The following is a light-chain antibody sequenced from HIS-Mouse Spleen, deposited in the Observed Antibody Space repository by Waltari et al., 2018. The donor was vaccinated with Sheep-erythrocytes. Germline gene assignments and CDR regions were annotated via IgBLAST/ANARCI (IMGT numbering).Light chain of an antibody. V-gene: IGLV6-57*04. CDR2: EDN. CDR1: SGSIASNY. CDR3: QSYDSSNHGV. J-gene: IGLJ3*02. Sequence: NFMLTQPHSVSESPGKTGTISCTRSSGSIASNYVQWYQQRPGSAPTTVIYEDNQRPPGVGDRFSGSIDSSSHSASLPISGLTPEAAADYSCQSYDSSNHGVFGGGTKLPVL.